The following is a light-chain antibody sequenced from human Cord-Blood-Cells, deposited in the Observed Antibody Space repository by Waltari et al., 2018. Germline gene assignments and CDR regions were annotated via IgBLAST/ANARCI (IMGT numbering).Light chain of an antibody. V-gene: IGKV3-15*01. Sequence: EIVMTQSPATLPVFRGARATLPCRASQSVSSNLAWYQQKPGQAPRLLIYGASTRATGIPARFSGSRSGTEFTLTISSLQSEDFAVYYCQQYNNWPPLTFGGGTKVEIK. CDR2: GAS. CDR3: QQYNNWPPLT. J-gene: IGKJ4*01. CDR1: QSVSSN.